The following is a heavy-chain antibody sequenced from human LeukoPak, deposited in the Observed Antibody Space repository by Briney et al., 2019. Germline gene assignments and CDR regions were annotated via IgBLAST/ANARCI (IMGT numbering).Heavy chain of an antibody. Sequence: GGSLRLSCAASGFTFSNAWMSWVRQAPGKGLEWVGRIISKTDGGTTDYAAPVKGRFTISRDDSKNTLYLQMNSLKTEDTAVYYCTTVPTAMVLNYYYGMDVWGQGTTVTVSS. J-gene: IGHJ6*02. V-gene: IGHV3-15*01. D-gene: IGHD5-18*01. CDR1: GFTFSNAW. CDR2: IISKTDGGTT. CDR3: TTVPTAMVLNYYYGMDV.